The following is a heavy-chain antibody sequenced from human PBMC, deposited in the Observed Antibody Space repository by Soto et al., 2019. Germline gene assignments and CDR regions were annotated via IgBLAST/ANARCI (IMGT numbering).Heavy chain of an antibody. Sequence: QVQLVQSGADVKKPGSSVKVSCKASGGTFSSYTISWVRQAPGQGREWMGRIIPILGIANYAQTFQGRVTITAAKATSTAYMELSSLRSEDTAVYYCARQGGSSGYPFDYWGQGTLVTVSS. CDR1: GGTFSSYT. J-gene: IGHJ4*02. CDR2: IIPILGIA. V-gene: IGHV1-69*02. D-gene: IGHD6-25*01. CDR3: ARQGGSSGYPFDY.